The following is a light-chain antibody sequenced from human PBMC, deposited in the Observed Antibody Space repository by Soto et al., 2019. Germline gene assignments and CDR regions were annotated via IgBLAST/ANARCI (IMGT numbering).Light chain of an antibody. CDR2: RNN. V-gene: IGLV1-44*01. CDR3: AAWDDSLNGWV. CDR1: SSNIGSNT. J-gene: IGLJ3*02. Sequence: QSVLTQPPSASGTPGQRVTISCSGSSSNIGSNTVNWYQQLQGTAPKLLIYRNNQRPSGVPDRFSGSKSGTSASLVISGLQSGDEADYYCAAWDDSLNGWVFGGGTKLTVL.